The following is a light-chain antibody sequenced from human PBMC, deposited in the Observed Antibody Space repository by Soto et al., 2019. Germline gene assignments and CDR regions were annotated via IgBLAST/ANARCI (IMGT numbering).Light chain of an antibody. V-gene: IGLV2-11*01. J-gene: IGLJ1*01. CDR3: CSYAGSYTHYV. CDR2: DVS. CDR1: SSDVGDYNY. Sequence: QSALTQPRSVSGSPGQSVTISCTGTSSDVGDYNYVSWYQQHPSKAPKLMIYDVSKRPSGVPDRFSGSKSGNTASLTISGLQAEDEADYYCCSYAGSYTHYVFGTGTKLTVL.